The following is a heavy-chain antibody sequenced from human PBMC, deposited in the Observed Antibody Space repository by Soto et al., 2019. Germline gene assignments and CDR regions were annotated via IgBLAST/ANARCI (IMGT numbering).Heavy chain of an antibody. Sequence: XGSLRLSCAAAGFTFSSYGMHWVRQAPGKGLEWVAVISYDGSNKYYADSVKGRFTISRDNSKNTLYLQMNSLRAEDTAVYYCAKLYSSGHDAFDIWGQGTMVTVS. CDR1: GFTFSSYG. V-gene: IGHV3-30*18. CDR3: AKLYSSGHDAFDI. CDR2: ISYDGSNK. J-gene: IGHJ3*02. D-gene: IGHD6-19*01.